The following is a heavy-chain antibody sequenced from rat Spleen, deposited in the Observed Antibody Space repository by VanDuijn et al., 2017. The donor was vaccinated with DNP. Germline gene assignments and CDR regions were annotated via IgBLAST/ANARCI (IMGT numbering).Heavy chain of an antibody. D-gene: IGHD1-11*01. Sequence: EVQLVESGGGLVQPGRSLKLSCAASGFTFSDYYMAWVRQAPTKGLEWVAYISFDGGAIFHGDSVKGRFTISRDNAKSTLYLQMNSLRSEDMATYYCARHGRRVFDYWGQGVMVTVSS. CDR1: GFTFSDYY. V-gene: IGHV5-22*01. CDR2: ISFDGGAI. CDR3: ARHGRRVFDY. J-gene: IGHJ2*01.